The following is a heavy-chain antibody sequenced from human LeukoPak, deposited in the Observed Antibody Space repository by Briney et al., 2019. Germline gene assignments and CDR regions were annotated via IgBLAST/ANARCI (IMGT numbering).Heavy chain of an antibody. CDR2: INHSGST. CDR1: GGSFSGYY. J-gene: IGHJ2*01. D-gene: IGHD6-13*01. CDR3: ARYSSTWPYWYFDL. Sequence: KPSETLSLTCAVYGGSFSGYYWSWIRQPPGKGLEWIGEINHSGSTYYKPSLKSRVTISVDRSRDQFSLKLTSVTAADTAVYYCARYSSTWPYWYFDLWGRGTLVTVSS. V-gene: IGHV4-34*01.